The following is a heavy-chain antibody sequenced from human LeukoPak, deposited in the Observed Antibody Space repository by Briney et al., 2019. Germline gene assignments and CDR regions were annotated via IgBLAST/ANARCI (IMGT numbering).Heavy chain of an antibody. CDR2: IYTSGST. V-gene: IGHV4-61*02. Sequence: SETLSLTCTVSGGSISSSSYYWRWIRQPAGKGLEWIGRIYTSGSTNYNPSLKSRVTISVDTSKNQFSLKLSSVTAADTAVYYCAREGLDSYGSYYYYYYMDVWGKGTTVTVSS. CDR3: AREGLDSYGSYYYYYYMDV. CDR1: GGSISSSSYY. J-gene: IGHJ6*03. D-gene: IGHD5-18*01.